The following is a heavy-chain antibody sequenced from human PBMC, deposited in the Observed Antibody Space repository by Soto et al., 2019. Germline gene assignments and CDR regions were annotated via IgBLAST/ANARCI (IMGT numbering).Heavy chain of an antibody. V-gene: IGHV4-39*01. CDR3: AGLEMATMGRVDWFDP. CDR2: IYYSGST. Sequence: PSETLSLTCTVSGGSISSSSYYWGWIRQPPGKGLEWIGSIYYSGSTYYNPSLKSRVTISVDTSKNQFSLKLSSVTAADTAVYYCAGLEMATMGRVDWFDPWGQGTLVTVSS. CDR1: GGSISSSSYY. J-gene: IGHJ5*02. D-gene: IGHD5-12*01.